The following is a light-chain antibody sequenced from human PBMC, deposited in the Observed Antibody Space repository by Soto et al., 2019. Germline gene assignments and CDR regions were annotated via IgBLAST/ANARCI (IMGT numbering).Light chain of an antibody. V-gene: IGKV1-5*01. Sequence: DIQMTQSPSTLSASVGDRVTITCRASQSVNTWVAWYQQKPGTAPKLLIYGASNLKSGVPSRFSGSGSGTEFTLTISSLQHGDSATYYCQRYNNYSPWTFGEGTKVEIK. J-gene: IGKJ1*01. CDR1: QSVNTW. CDR2: GAS. CDR3: QRYNNYSPWT.